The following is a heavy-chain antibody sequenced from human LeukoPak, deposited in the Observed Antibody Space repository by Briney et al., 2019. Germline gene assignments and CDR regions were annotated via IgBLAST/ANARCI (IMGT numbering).Heavy chain of an antibody. Sequence: GASVKVSCKASGYTFTGYYMHWVRQAPGQGLEWMGWINPNSDGTNYAQKLQGRVTMTTDTSTSTAYMELRSLRSDDTAVYYCARDYDILTGFGADAFDIWGQGTMVTVSS. V-gene: IGHV1-2*02. CDR2: INPNSDGT. J-gene: IGHJ3*02. CDR3: ARDYDILTGFGADAFDI. D-gene: IGHD3-9*01. CDR1: GYTFTGYY.